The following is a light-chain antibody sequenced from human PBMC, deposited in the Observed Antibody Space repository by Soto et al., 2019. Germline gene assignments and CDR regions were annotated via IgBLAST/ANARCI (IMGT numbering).Light chain of an antibody. CDR3: QHHNTWPST. V-gene: IGKV3-15*01. CDR2: AAS. Sequence: EMVMTQSPATLSVSPGERATLSCSASRSVSSKLAWYQQKPGQAPRLLIYAASTRATVIPARFSGSGSATEFTLTISSLQSEDFAVYFCQHHNTWPSTFGQGTKVEIK. CDR1: RSVSSK. J-gene: IGKJ1*01.